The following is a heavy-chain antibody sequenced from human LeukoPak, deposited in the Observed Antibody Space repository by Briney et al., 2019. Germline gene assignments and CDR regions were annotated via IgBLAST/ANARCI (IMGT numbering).Heavy chain of an antibody. Sequence: SVKVSCKASGGTFNSYAISWVRQAPGQGLEWMGGIIPIFGTTNYARKFRGRVTLTADKSTRTAYMELSSLRSEDTAVYYCARLGDDSSGSEPDWGQGTLVTVSS. CDR1: GGTFNSYA. CDR2: IIPIFGTT. J-gene: IGHJ4*02. CDR3: ARLGDDSSGSEPD. V-gene: IGHV1-69*06. D-gene: IGHD3-22*01.